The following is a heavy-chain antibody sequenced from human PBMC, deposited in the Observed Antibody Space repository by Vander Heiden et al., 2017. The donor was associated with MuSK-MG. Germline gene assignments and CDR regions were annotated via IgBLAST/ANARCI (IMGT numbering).Heavy chain of an antibody. CDR3: AKVVPQDWLLPFGYMDV. V-gene: IGHV3-23*01. CDR1: GFTFSSYA. Sequence: EVQLLESGGGLVQPGGSLRLSCAASGFTFSSYAMSLVRQAPGKGLGGVSAISGSGGSTYYADSVKGRFTISRDNSKNTLYLQMNSLRAEDTAVYYCAKVVPQDWLLPFGYMDVWGKGTTVTVSS. D-gene: IGHD3-9*01. CDR2: ISGSGGST. J-gene: IGHJ6*03.